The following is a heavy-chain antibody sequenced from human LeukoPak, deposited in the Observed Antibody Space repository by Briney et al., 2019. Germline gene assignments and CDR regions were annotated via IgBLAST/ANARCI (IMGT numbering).Heavy chain of an antibody. D-gene: IGHD3-22*01. V-gene: IGHV4-59*01. Sequence: SETLSLTCTVSGGSISSSYWCWIRQSPGKGLERIGYIYHSGGTNYNPSLKSRVTISVDTSKNQFSLKLRSVTAADTAVYYCAREDSGGYYDYWGQGTLVTVSS. J-gene: IGHJ4*02. CDR2: IYHSGGT. CDR3: AREDSGGYYDY. CDR1: GGSISSSY.